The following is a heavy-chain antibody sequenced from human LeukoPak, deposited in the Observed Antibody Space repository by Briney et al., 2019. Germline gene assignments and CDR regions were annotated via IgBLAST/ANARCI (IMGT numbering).Heavy chain of an antibody. V-gene: IGHV3-21*01. J-gene: IGHJ4*02. CDR2: ITSSGTYI. CDR1: GFTFSNYN. CDR3: ARDFFAFGGVIALLDY. D-gene: IGHD3-16*02. Sequence: PGGSLRLSCAASGFTFSNYNMNWVRQAPGKAMEWVSSITSSGTYIFYADSVKGRFTISRDNAKKSLYLQMNSLRDEDTAVYYCARDFFAFGGVIALLDYWGQGTLVTVSS.